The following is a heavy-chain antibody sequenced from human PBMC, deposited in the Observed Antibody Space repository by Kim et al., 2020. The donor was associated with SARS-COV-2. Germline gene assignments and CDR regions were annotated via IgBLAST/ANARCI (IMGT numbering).Heavy chain of an antibody. D-gene: IGHD6-13*01. CDR3: ARLSVVAAGTGGMDV. CDR2: IDPSDSYT. Sequence: GESLKISCKGSGYSFTSYWISWVRQMPGKGLEWMGRIDPSDSYTNYSPSFQGHVTISADKSISTAYLQWSSLKASDTAMYYCARLSVVAAGTGGMDVWGQGTTVTVSS. J-gene: IGHJ6*02. V-gene: IGHV5-10-1*01. CDR1: GYSFTSYW.